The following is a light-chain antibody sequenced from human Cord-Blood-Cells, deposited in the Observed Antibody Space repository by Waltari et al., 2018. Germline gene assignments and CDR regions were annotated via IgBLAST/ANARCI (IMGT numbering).Light chain of an antibody. V-gene: IGKV3-11*01. CDR3: QQRSNWPLT. Sequence: EIVLTQSPATLSLSPGERATLSCRASQSVSSYLAWYQQKPGQAPRLLIYDASNRATAITARFSGSGSGTDFTITISSLEPEDFAVYYCQQRSNWPLTFGGGTKVEIK. CDR2: DAS. CDR1: QSVSSY. J-gene: IGKJ4*01.